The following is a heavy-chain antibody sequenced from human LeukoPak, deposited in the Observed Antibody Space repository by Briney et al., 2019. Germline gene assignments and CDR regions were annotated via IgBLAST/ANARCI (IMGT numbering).Heavy chain of an antibody. V-gene: IGHV3-11*01. Sequence: GGSLRLSCAASGFTFSDYYMSWIRQAPGKGLEWVSYISSSGSTIYYADSVKGRFTISRDNAKNSLYLQMNSLRAEDTAVYYCARDSRVVPAGYYYHGMDVWGQGTTVTVSS. D-gene: IGHD2-2*01. CDR3: ARDSRVVPAGYYYHGMDV. J-gene: IGHJ6*02. CDR1: GFTFSDYY. CDR2: ISSSGSTI.